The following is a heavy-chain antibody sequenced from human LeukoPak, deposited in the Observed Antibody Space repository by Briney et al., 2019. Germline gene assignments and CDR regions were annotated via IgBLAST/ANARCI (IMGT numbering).Heavy chain of an antibody. CDR1: GGSMSSSSYY. D-gene: IGHD5-24*01. CDR3: ARMGLDGSSFDY. Sequence: PSETLSLTCSVSGGSMSSSSYYWDWIRQPPGTGLEWIGNIHYNGNTYYNPSLKSRVTISVDTPKNQFSLKLSSVTAADTAVYYCARMGLDGSSFDYWGQGTLVTVSS. CDR2: IHYNGNT. V-gene: IGHV4-39*07. J-gene: IGHJ4*02.